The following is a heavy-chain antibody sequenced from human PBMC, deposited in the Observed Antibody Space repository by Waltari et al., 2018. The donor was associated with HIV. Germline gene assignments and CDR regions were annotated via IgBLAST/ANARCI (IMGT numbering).Heavy chain of an antibody. V-gene: IGHV1-2*02. D-gene: IGHD1-7*01. CDR2: INPNRGGT. Sequence: QVQLVQSGAEVKKPGASVKVSCKASGYTFTGYYMPWVRQAPGQGLEWRGWINPNRGGTNYAQKFQGRVTMTRDTSISTAYMELSRLRSDDTAVYYCARGGQRRYNWNSIDYWGQGTLVTVSS. CDR1: GYTFTGYY. J-gene: IGHJ4*02. CDR3: ARGGQRRYNWNSIDY.